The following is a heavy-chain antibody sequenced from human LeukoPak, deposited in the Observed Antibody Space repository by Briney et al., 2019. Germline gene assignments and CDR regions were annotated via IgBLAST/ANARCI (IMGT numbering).Heavy chain of an antibody. J-gene: IGHJ4*02. CDR2: IDWDDDK. CDR1: GFSLSTSGMR. V-gene: IGHV2-70*04. D-gene: IGHD3-9*01. CDR3: ARAYYGILTGYYPLDY. Sequence: ESGPALVKPTQTLTLTCTFSGFSLSTSGMRVSWIRQPPGKALEWLARIDWDDDKFYSTSLKTRLTISKDTSKNQVVLTMTNMDPVDTATYYCARAYYGILTGYYPLDYWGQGTLVTVSS.